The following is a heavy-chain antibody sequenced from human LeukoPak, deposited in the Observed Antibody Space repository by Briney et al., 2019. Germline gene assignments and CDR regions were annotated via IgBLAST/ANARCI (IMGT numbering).Heavy chain of an antibody. CDR3: ARRGAAGTYYFDY. J-gene: IGHJ4*02. CDR2: ISGSGGST. D-gene: IGHD6-13*01. Sequence: GGSLRLSCAASGXTFSSYAMSWVRQAPGKGLESVSAISGSGGSTYYADSVKGRFTISRDNSKNTLYLQTNSLRAEDTAVYYCARRGAAGTYYFDYWGQGTLVTVSS. CDR1: GXTFSSYA. V-gene: IGHV3-23*01.